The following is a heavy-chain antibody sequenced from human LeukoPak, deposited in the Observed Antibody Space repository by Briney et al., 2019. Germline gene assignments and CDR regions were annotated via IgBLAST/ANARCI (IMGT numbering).Heavy chain of an antibody. J-gene: IGHJ4*02. CDR2: ISSSSSYI. Sequence: GGSLRLSCAASGFTFSSYSMNWVRQAPGRGLEWVSSISSSSSYIYYADSVKGRFTISRDNAKNSLYLQMNSLRAEDTAVYYCAKVNGAYDSSGPSGDSDYWGQGTLVTVSS. CDR3: AKVNGAYDSSGPSGDSDY. CDR1: GFTFSSYS. V-gene: IGHV3-21*01. D-gene: IGHD3-22*01.